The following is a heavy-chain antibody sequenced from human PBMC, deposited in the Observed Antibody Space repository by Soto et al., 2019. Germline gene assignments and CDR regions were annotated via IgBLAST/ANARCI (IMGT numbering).Heavy chain of an antibody. V-gene: IGHV4-61*01. J-gene: IGHJ4*02. CDR1: GDSVSNDNYY. CDR3: ARSQRGRTAFTFDY. CDR2: IYYSGTT. Sequence: QVQLQESGPGLVKPSETLSLTCAVSGDSVSNDNYYWSWIRQPPGKGLEWIGYIYYSGTTNYNSYFKSRLSLSVDMSKNQFSLKLASVTAADTAVYFCARSQRGRTAFTFDYWGQGALVTVSS. D-gene: IGHD3-16*01.